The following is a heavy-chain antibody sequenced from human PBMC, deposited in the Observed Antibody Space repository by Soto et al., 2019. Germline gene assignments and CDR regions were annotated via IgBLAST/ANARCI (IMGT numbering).Heavy chain of an antibody. CDR3: ARVVDGSGTIPLYYFDY. V-gene: IGHV4-31*03. CDR2: IYYSGST. D-gene: IGHD3-10*01. J-gene: IGHJ4*02. Sequence: QVQLQESGPGLVKPSQTLSLTCTVSGGSISSGGYYWSWIRQHPVKCLEWIGYIYYSGSTYYNPSLKSRVTISVDTSKNQFSLKLSSVTAADTAVYYCARVVDGSGTIPLYYFDYWGQGTLVTVSS. CDR1: GGSISSGGYY.